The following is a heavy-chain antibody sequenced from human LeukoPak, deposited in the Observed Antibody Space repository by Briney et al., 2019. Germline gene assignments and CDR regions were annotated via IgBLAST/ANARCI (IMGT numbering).Heavy chain of an antibody. V-gene: IGHV3-21*01. J-gene: IGHJ6*03. CDR3: ARAAALLAAAGTFDYYYYMDV. CDR2: ISSSSSYI. Sequence: GGSLRLSCAASGFTFSSYSMNWVRQAPGKGLEWVSSISSSSSYIYYADSVKGRFTISRDNAKNSLYLQMNSLRAEDTAVYYCARAAALLAAAGTFDYYYYMDVWGKGTTVTVSS. CDR1: GFTFSSYS. D-gene: IGHD6-13*01.